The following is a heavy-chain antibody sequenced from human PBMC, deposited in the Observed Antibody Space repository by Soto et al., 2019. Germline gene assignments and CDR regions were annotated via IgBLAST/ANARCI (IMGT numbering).Heavy chain of an antibody. CDR3: VRMGRGHFNS. J-gene: IGHJ5*02. CDR1: EFTVSDAW. Sequence: EVQLVESGGGLVKRGGSLRLSCAASEFTVSDAWMTWVRQGPGKGLERVGRIANNAAGGTAGYAATVRGRFIISTDPSKTTLHLQMISLTTEDTAVYFCVRMGRGHFNSWGRGTLVTVSS. D-gene: IGHD3-3*02. V-gene: IGHV3-15*04. CDR2: IANNAAGGTA.